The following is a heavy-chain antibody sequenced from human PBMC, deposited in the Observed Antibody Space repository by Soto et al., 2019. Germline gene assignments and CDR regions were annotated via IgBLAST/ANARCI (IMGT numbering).Heavy chain of an antibody. CDR1: GFTFSSYA. J-gene: IGHJ4*02. D-gene: IGHD3-16*02. CDR2: IIYSGGST. V-gene: IGHV3-23*01. Sequence: PGGSLRLSCAASGFTFSSYAMSWVRQAPGKGLEWVSAIIYSGGSTYYADSVKGRFTISRDNSKNTLYLQMNSLRAEDTAVYYCAKGVFRHDYVWGSYREVDEPDYWGQGTLVTVSS. CDR3: AKGVFRHDYVWGSYREVDEPDY.